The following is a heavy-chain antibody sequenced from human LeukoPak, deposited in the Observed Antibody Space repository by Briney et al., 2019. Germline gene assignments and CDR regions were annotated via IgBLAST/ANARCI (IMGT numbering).Heavy chain of an antibody. J-gene: IGHJ3*02. CDR1: TFTFSNYW. D-gene: IGHD1-26*01. CDR2: IKQDGSEK. V-gene: IGHV3-7*03. Sequence: GGSLRLSCAASTFTFSNYWMSWVRQAPGKGLEWVANIKQDGSEKYYADSVKGRFTISRDNAKTSLYLQMNSLRAEDTAVYYCAREKGGRAFDIWGQGTMVTVSS. CDR3: AREKGGRAFDI.